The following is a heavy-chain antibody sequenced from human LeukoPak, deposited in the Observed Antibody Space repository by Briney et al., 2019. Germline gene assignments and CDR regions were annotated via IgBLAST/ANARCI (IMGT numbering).Heavy chain of an antibody. D-gene: IGHD2-8*01. J-gene: IGHJ4*02. Sequence: ASVTVSYKASGYTFTGYYMHWVRQAPGQGLEWMGWINPNSGGTNYAQKFQGRVTMTRDTSISTAYMELSRLRSDDTAVYYCARDRGYCTNGVCLYEKGIDYWGQGTLVTVSS. CDR1: GYTFTGYY. CDR2: INPNSGGT. V-gene: IGHV1-2*02. CDR3: ARDRGYCTNGVCLYEKGIDY.